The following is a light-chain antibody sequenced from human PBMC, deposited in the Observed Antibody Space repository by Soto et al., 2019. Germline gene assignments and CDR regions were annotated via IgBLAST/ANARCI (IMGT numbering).Light chain of an antibody. CDR3: AAWDGNLNVVL. J-gene: IGLJ2*01. V-gene: IGLV1-44*01. CDR1: SSNIGSNT. CDR2: STN. Sequence: QSALTQPPSASGTPGQRVTISCSGSSSNIGSNTVNWYQQLPGSAPKLLMYSTNQRPSGVPDRFSGSKSGTSASLAISGLQSEDEADYYCAAWDGNLNVVLFGGGTKLTVL.